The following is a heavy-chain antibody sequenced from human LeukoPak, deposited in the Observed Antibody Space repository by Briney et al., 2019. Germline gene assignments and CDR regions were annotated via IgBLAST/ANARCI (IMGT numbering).Heavy chain of an antibody. Sequence: SETLSLTCAVSSASISSGGYSWSWNRQPPGKGLEWIGYIYHSGSTYYNPSLKSRVTISVDRSKNQFSLKLSSVTAADTAVYYCARGSRRYYDIFTGHRTYYYYGMDVWGQGTTVTVSS. V-gene: IGHV4-30-2*01. CDR3: ARGSRRYYDIFTGHRTYYYYGMDV. D-gene: IGHD3-9*01. CDR2: IYHSGST. CDR1: SASISSGGYS. J-gene: IGHJ6*02.